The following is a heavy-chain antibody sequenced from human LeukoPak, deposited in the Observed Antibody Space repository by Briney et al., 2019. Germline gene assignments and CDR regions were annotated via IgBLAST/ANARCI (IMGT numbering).Heavy chain of an antibody. J-gene: IGHJ5*01. CDR1: GFTFSSYS. Sequence: GGSLRLSCAASGFTFSSYSISWVRQAPGEGLEWVSYVSTSSAVMYYADSVKGRFTISRDDARNSVSLQMNSLRADDTAVYYCARDVGYCSGGSCYRWFASWGQGTLVIVSS. D-gene: IGHD2-15*01. CDR2: VSTSSAVM. V-gene: IGHV3-48*01. CDR3: ARDVGYCSGGSCYRWFAS.